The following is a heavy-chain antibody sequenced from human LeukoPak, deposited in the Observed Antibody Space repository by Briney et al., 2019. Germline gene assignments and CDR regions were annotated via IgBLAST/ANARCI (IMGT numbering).Heavy chain of an antibody. D-gene: IGHD2-2*01. Sequence: SETLSLTCTVSGGSISSYYWSWIRQPAGKGLEWIGRIYISGSTNYNPSLKSRVTISVDTSKNQFSLKLSSVTAADTAVYYCAREISCSSTSCYPKYYYYMDVWGKGTTVTVSS. CDR2: IYISGST. V-gene: IGHV4-4*07. J-gene: IGHJ6*03. CDR1: GGSISSYY. CDR3: AREISCSSTSCYPKYYYYMDV.